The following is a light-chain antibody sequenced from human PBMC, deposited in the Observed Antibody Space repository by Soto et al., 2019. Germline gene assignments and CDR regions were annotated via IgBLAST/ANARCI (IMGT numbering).Light chain of an antibody. CDR2: GAS. CDR1: QSVSSSY. V-gene: IGKV3-20*01. Sequence: EIVLTQSPGTLSLSPGERATLSCRASQSVSSSYLAWYQQKPGQAPRLLIYGASSRATGIPDRFSGSGSGTDFTLTISRLEPEDFAVYYRQQYGTSPGYTFGPGTKLEIK. J-gene: IGKJ2*01. CDR3: QQYGTSPGYT.